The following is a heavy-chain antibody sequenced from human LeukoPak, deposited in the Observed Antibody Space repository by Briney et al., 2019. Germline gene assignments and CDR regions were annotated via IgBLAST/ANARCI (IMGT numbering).Heavy chain of an antibody. CDR1: GGTFSSYA. CDR3: AREVTIFGVVIIKGYMDV. Sequence: SVKVSCKASGGTFSSYAISLVRQAPGQGLEWMGGIIPIFGTANYAQKFQGRVTITADESTSTAYMELSSLRSEDTAVYYCAREVTIFGVVIIKGYMDVWGKGTTVTVSS. D-gene: IGHD3-3*01. V-gene: IGHV1-69*13. CDR2: IIPIFGTA. J-gene: IGHJ6*03.